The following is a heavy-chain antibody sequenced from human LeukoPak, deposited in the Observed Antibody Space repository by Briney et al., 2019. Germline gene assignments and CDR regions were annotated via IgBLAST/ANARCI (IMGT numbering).Heavy chain of an antibody. D-gene: IGHD3-22*01. Sequence: QSGGSLRLSCAASGFTFSSYAMSWVRQAPGKGLEWVSAISGSGGSTYYADSVKGRFTISRDNSKNTLYLQMNSLRAEDTAVYYCAKLGVREMDYYDSSGFRDYWGQGTLVTVSS. CDR3: AKLGVREMDYYDSSGFRDY. V-gene: IGHV3-23*01. CDR1: GFTFSSYA. CDR2: ISGSGGST. J-gene: IGHJ4*02.